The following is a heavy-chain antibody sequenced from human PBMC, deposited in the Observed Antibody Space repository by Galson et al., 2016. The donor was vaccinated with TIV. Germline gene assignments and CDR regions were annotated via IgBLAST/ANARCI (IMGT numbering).Heavy chain of an antibody. Sequence: SLRLSCAASGFTFSDYWMHWVRQTPGKGLEWLANIKQDGSEKYCVDSVKGRFTISRDNAKSSLFLQMNSLRAEDTAVYYCARRYFDLWGRGTLVTVSS. CDR2: IKQDGSEK. J-gene: IGHJ2*01. CDR3: ARRYFDL. CDR1: GFTFSDYW. V-gene: IGHV3-7*01.